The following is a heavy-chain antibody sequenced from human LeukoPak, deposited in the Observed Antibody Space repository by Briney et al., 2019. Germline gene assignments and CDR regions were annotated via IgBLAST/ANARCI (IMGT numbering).Heavy chain of an antibody. V-gene: IGHV3-53*01. CDR1: GFIVSSNY. J-gene: IGHJ4*02. Sequence: GGSLRLSCAASGFIVSSNYMTWVRQAPGKGLEWVSVIYKDGRTFYADSVKGRFTISRGNSKNTLYLQMNSLRAEDTAVYYCAKSLTYYHENSDSIWGQGTLVTVSS. CDR3: AKSLTYYHENSDSI. CDR2: IYKDGRT. D-gene: IGHD3-22*01.